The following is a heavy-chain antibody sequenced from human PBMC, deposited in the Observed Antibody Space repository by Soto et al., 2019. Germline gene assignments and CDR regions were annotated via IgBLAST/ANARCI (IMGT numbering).Heavy chain of an antibody. CDR2: IYPSDSDS. CDR3: ARAESHYYYGLDV. J-gene: IGHJ6*02. V-gene: IGHV5-51*01. Sequence: RESLKISCQGSGYSFTNYWIAWVRRMPGKGLEWMGIIYPSDSDSRYSPSFQGQVTFSADKSINTAYLQWSSLKASDTAMYYCARAESHYYYGLDVWGQGTTVTVSS. CDR1: GYSFTNYW.